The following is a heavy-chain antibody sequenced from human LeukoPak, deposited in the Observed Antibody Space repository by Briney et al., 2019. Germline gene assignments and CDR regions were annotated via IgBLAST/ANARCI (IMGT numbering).Heavy chain of an antibody. CDR3: TTDLGITMVRGVIGDAFDI. CDR2: IKSKTDGGTT. J-gene: IGHJ3*02. V-gene: IGHV3-15*01. D-gene: IGHD3-10*01. Sequence: PGGSLRLSCAASGFTFSGYAMTWVRQAPGKGLEWVGRIKSKTDGGTTDYAAPVKGRFTISRDDSQNTLYLQMNSLKTEDTAVYYCTTDLGITMVRGVIGDAFDIWGQGTMVTVSS. CDR1: GFTFSGYA.